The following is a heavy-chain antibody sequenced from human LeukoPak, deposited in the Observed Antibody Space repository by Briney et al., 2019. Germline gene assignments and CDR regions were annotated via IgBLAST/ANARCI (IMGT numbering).Heavy chain of an antibody. V-gene: IGHV3-48*01. CDR2: ISSSSSTI. CDR1: GFTFSSYS. CDR3: ARGPSGRKRGAFDI. D-gene: IGHD1-26*01. J-gene: IGHJ3*02. Sequence: PGGSLRLSCAASGFTFSSYSMNWVRQAPGKGLEWVSYISSSSSTIYYADSVKGRFTISRDNAKNSLYLQMNSLRAEDTAVYYCARGPSGRKRGAFDIWGQGTMVTVSS.